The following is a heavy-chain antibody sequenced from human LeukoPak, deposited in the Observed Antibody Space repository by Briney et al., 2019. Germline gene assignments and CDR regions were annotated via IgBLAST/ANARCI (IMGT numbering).Heavy chain of an antibody. V-gene: IGHV4-34*01. D-gene: IGHD3-10*01. J-gene: IGHJ4*02. Sequence: SETLSLTCAVYGGSFSGYYWSWIRQPPGKGLEWIGEINHSGSTNYNPSLKSRVTISVDTSKNQFSLKLSSVTAADTAVYYCARELDYYGSGSYFYWGRGTLVTVSS. CDR2: INHSGST. CDR1: GGSFSGYY. CDR3: ARELDYYGSGSYFY.